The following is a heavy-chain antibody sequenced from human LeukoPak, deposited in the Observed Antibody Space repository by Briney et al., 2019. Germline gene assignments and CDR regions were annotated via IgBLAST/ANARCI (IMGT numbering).Heavy chain of an antibody. CDR3: AKDIVVVPAATPSHDAFDI. CDR2: ITSGSTI. J-gene: IGHJ3*02. D-gene: IGHD2-2*01. Sequence: PGGSLRLSCAASGFTFSSYEMSWVRQAPGKGLEWVSYITSGSTIYYADSVKGRFTISRNNAKNSLYLQMNSLRAEDTAVYYCAKDIVVVPAATPSHDAFDIWGQGTMVTVSS. CDR1: GFTFSSYE. V-gene: IGHV3-48*03.